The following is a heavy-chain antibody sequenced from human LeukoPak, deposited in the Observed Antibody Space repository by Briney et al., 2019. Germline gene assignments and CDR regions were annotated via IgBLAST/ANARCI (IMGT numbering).Heavy chain of an antibody. Sequence: GGSLRLSCAASGFTFSSYAMHWVRPAPGKGLEWVAVISYDGSNKYSADSVKGRFTISGDNSKNTLYLQMNSLRSEGTAVYYCAARFYLKPGPSDYWGQGTLVTVSS. CDR1: GFTFSSYA. J-gene: IGHJ4*02. V-gene: IGHV3-30-3*01. CDR2: ISYDGSNK. CDR3: AARFYLKPGPSDY. D-gene: IGHD2/OR15-2a*01.